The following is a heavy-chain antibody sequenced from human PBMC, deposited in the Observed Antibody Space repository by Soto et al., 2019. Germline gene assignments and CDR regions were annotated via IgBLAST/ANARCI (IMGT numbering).Heavy chain of an antibody. CDR2: INAGNGNT. D-gene: IGHD2-21*02. J-gene: IGHJ4*02. V-gene: IGHV1-3*05. Sequence: QVPLVQSGAEEKKPGASVKVSCKASGYTFTSYAMHWVRQAPGQRLEWMRWINAGNGNTKYSQKFQGRVTITRDTSASTAYMELSSLRSEDTAVYYCARSIVVVTALDYWGQGTLVTVSS. CDR3: ARSIVVVTALDY. CDR1: GYTFTSYA.